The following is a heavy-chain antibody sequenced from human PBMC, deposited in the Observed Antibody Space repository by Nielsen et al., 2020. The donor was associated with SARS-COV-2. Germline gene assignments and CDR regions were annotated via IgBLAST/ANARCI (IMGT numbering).Heavy chain of an antibody. V-gene: IGHV3-30-3*01. Sequence: GGSLRLSCAASGFTFSSYAMHWVRQAPGKGLEWVAVISYDGSNKYYADSVKGRFTISRDNSKNTLYLQMNSLRAEDTAVYYCARAGKGGIRGAFDIWGQGTMVTVSS. D-gene: IGHD1-14*01. CDR1: GFTFSSYA. J-gene: IGHJ3*02. CDR2: ISYDGSNK. CDR3: ARAGKGGIRGAFDI.